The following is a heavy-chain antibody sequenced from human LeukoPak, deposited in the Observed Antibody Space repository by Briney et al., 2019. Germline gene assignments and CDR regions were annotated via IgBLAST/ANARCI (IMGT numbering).Heavy chain of an antibody. Sequence: PSETLSLTCTVSGGSISSYYWSWIRQPPGKGLEWIGYIYYNGSTNYNPSLKSRVTISVDTSKNQFSLKLSSVTAADTAVYYCAAAGVWGSYRYPDAFDILGQGTMVTVSS. J-gene: IGHJ3*02. D-gene: IGHD3-16*02. CDR2: IYYNGST. V-gene: IGHV4-59*08. CDR3: AAAGVWGSYRYPDAFDI. CDR1: GGSISSYY.